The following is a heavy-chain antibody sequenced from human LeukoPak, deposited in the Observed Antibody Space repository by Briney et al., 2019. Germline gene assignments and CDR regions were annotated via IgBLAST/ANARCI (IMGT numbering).Heavy chain of an antibody. Sequence: SETLSLTCAVYGGSFSGYYWSWIRQPPGKGLEWIGEINHSGSTNYNPSHKSRVTISVDTSKNQFSLKLSSVTAADTAVYYCARGRYFYYGMDVWGQGTTVTVSS. CDR2: INHSGST. V-gene: IGHV4-34*01. CDR1: GGSFSGYY. CDR3: ARGRYFYYGMDV. J-gene: IGHJ6*02.